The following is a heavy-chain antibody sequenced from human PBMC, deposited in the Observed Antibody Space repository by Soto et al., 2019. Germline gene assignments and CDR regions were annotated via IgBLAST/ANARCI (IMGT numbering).Heavy chain of an antibody. Sequence: SQTLSLTCAISGDSVSSNSAAWNWIRQSPSRGLEWLGRTYYRSKWYNDYAVSVKSRITINPDTSKNQFSLQLNSVTPEDTAVYYYARAVIAALTNTYFYYVMDVWGQGTTVTVSS. D-gene: IGHD6-6*01. CDR1: GDSVSSNSAA. J-gene: IGHJ6*02. V-gene: IGHV6-1*01. CDR3: ARAVIAALTNTYFYYVMDV. CDR2: TYYRSKWYN.